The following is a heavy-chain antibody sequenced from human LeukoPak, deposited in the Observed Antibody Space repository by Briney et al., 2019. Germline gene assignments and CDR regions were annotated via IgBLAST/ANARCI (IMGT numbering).Heavy chain of an antibody. CDR1: GFTFSSYW. Sequence: GGSLRLSCAASGFTFSSYWMSWVRQAPGKGLEWVAVIWYDGSNKYYVDSVKGRFTISRDNSKNTLYLQMNSLRAEDTAVYYCARQLNSHDFGDYLDAFDIWGQGTMVTVSS. J-gene: IGHJ3*02. CDR2: IWYDGSNK. V-gene: IGHV3-33*08. CDR3: ARQLNSHDFGDYLDAFDI. D-gene: IGHD4-17*01.